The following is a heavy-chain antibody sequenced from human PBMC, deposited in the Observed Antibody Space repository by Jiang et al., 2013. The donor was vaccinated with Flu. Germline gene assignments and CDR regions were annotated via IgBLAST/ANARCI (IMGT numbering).Heavy chain of an antibody. V-gene: IGHV4-39*01. CDR1: GGSISSSSYY. CDR3: ARLYATSSSSWSDY. J-gene: IGHJ4*02. Sequence: VKPSETLSLTCTVSGGSISSSSYYWGWIRQPPGKGLEWIGSIYYSGSTYYNPSLKSRVTISVDTSKNQFSLKLSSVTAADTAVYYCARLYATSSSSWSDYWGQGTLVTVSS. D-gene: IGHD6-13*01. CDR2: IYYSGST.